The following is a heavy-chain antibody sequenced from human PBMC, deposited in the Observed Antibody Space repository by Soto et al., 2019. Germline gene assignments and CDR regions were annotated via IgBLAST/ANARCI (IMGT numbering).Heavy chain of an antibody. CDR3: ARVRTYYYGMDV. CDR2: IYYSGST. J-gene: IGHJ6*02. V-gene: IGHV4-59*01. CDR1: GGSISSYY. Sequence: PSETLSLTCTVSGGSISSYYWSWIRQPPGKGLEWIGYIYYSGSTNYNPSLKSRVTISVDTSKNQFSLKLSSVTAADTAVYYCARVRTYYYGMDVWGQGTTVTVSS.